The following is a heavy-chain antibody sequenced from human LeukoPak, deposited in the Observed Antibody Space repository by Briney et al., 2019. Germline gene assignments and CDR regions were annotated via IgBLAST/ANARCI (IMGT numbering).Heavy chain of an antibody. CDR2: INHSGST. CDR1: GGSFSNYY. D-gene: IGHD3-22*01. CDR3: ARGRITTIDVVNYYYYYMDV. Sequence: SETLSLTCAVYGGSFSNYYWTWIRQPPGKGLEWIGAINHSGSTNYNPSLKSRVTISLDTSKNQFSLKLSSVTAADTAVYFCARGRITTIDVVNYYYYYMDVWGKGTTVTISS. V-gene: IGHV4-34*01. J-gene: IGHJ6*03.